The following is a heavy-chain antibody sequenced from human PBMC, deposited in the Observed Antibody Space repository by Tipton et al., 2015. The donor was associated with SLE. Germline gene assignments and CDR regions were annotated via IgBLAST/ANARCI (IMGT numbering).Heavy chain of an antibody. CDR1: GFTFSSYA. Sequence: SLRLSCAASGFTFSSYAMHWVRQAPGKGLEYVSAISSNGGSTYYADSVKGRFTISRDNAKNSLYLQMNSLRAEDTAVYYCARKDDADLWGRGPLVTVSS. V-gene: IGHV3-64*02. CDR3: ARKDDADL. CDR2: ISSNGGST. J-gene: IGHJ2*01. D-gene: IGHD3-3*01.